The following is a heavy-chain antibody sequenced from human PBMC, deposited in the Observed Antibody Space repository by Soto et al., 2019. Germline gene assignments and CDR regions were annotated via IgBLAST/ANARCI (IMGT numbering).Heavy chain of an antibody. D-gene: IGHD3-22*01. Sequence: APVKFSFKASGGTFSSYAISWVRQAPGQGLDCMGGIIPIFGTANYAQKFQGRVTITADKSTSTAYMELSSLRSEDTAVYYCAREKISYDDSSGPFDHWGQGTLVTVPS. CDR3: AREKISYDDSSGPFDH. CDR1: GGTFSSYA. CDR2: IIPIFGTA. V-gene: IGHV1-69*06. J-gene: IGHJ4*02.